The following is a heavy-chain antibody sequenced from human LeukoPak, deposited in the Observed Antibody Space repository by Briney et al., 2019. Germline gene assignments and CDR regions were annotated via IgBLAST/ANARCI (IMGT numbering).Heavy chain of an antibody. CDR3: AHSGFQGAFDI. CDR1: GFSLSTREVG. Sequence: ESGPTLVKPTQTLTLTCTFSGFSLSTREVGVGWIREPPGKALEGLALFYWDDDKSYTPSLKSRLTTTKHTSKNQVLLKMTNMDPVDTATYYCAHSGFQGAFDIWGQGTMVTVSS. V-gene: IGHV2-5*02. J-gene: IGHJ3*02. CDR2: FYWDDDK.